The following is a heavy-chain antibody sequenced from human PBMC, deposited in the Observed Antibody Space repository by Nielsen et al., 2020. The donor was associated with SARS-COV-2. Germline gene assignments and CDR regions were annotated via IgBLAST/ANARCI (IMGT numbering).Heavy chain of an antibody. CDR2: FYHTGST. CDR3: ARQNPLFSTSRPVDW. Sequence: SETLSPTCTVSTDSFSAYYWSWFRQPPGQRLEWIGYFYHTGSTRSNPSLKSRVSISGDTSKTQFSLELRSVTAADTAIYYCARQNPLFSTSRPVDWWGQGTLVTVSS. CDR1: TDSFSAYY. D-gene: IGHD6-6*01. J-gene: IGHJ4*02. V-gene: IGHV4-59*08.